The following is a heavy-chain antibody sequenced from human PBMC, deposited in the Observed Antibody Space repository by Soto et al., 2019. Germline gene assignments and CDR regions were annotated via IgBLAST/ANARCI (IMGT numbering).Heavy chain of an antibody. CDR1: GYSIRSGSY. V-gene: IGHV4-38-2*01. CDR2: IYQGGST. J-gene: IGHJ4*02. D-gene: IGHD3-22*01. CDR3: ARDGGRYGYYYDNSGYFCLDY. Sequence: SQTRSLTCVVSGYSIRSGSYGGWIRQPPGKGLWRIGSIYQGGSTYCTPSHKSRVAISIDTSRNQLSLKLSSVSAADTAVYYCARDGGRYGYYYDNSGYFCLDYWGRGTLVTVSS.